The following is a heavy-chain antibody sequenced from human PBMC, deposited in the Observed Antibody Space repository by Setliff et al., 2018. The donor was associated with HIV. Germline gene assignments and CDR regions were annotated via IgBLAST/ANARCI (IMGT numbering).Heavy chain of an antibody. CDR3: AKKGNGDYHFDY. D-gene: IGHD4-17*01. CDR1: GYSISSNDW. V-gene: IGHV4-28*05. J-gene: IGHJ4*03. Sequence: SETLSLTCVVSGYSISSNDWWGWIRQSPGKGQEWIGYIYYSGSIYYNPSLKSRVTMSVDTSKNQFSLKLSSVTAVDTAVYYCAKKGNGDYHFDYWGQGTMVTVSS. CDR2: IYYSGSI.